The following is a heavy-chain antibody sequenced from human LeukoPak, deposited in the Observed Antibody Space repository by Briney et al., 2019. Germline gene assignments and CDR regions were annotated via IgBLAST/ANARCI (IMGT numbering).Heavy chain of an antibody. CDR3: AKPGELWALIYGMDV. V-gene: IGHV3-30*18. Sequence: GGSLRLSCAASGFTFSSYGMHWVRQAPGKGLEWVAVISYDGSNKYYADSVKGRFTISRDNSKNTLYLQMNSLRAGDTAVYYCAKPGELWALIYGMDVWGQGTTVTVSS. CDR1: GFTFSSYG. CDR2: ISYDGSNK. D-gene: IGHD3-16*01. J-gene: IGHJ6*02.